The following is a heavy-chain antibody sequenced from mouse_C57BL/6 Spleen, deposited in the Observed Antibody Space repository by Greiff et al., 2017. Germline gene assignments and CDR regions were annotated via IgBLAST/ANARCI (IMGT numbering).Heavy chain of an antibody. CDR2: IYPSDSET. Sequence: VQLQQPGAELVRPGSSVKLSCKASGYTFTSYWMDWVKQRPGQGLEWIGNIYPSDSETHYNQKFKDKATLTVDKSSSTAYMPLSSLTSEDSAVYYCARRGYDGYYFDYWGQGTTLTVSS. CDR3: ARRGYDGYYFDY. J-gene: IGHJ2*01. V-gene: IGHV1-61*01. CDR1: GYTFTSYW. D-gene: IGHD2-2*01.